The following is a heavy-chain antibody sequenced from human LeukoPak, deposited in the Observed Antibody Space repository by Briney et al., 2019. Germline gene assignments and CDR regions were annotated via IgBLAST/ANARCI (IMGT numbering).Heavy chain of an antibody. CDR3: AIRHSGGSTYYSDY. J-gene: IGHJ4*02. V-gene: IGHV5-51*01. CDR2: IYPGDSDT. D-gene: IGHD2-15*01. CDR1: GXNFTSYC. Sequence: PGESLKISFKGSGXNFTSYCIDWVRQMPGKGLEWMGIIYPGDSDTRYSPSFQGQVTISADKSISTAYLQWSSLKASDTAMYYCAIRHSGGSTYYSDYWGQGTLVTVSS.